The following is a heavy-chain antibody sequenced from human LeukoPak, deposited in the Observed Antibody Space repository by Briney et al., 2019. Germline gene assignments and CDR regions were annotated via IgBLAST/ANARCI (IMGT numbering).Heavy chain of an antibody. CDR2: ISYDGSKR. CDR3: ARDREPDAFDI. CDR1: GFTFNSYG. J-gene: IGHJ3*02. V-gene: IGHV3-30*03. Sequence: GGSLRLSCVTSGFTFNSYGFYWVRQAPGKGLEWVAVISYDGSKRYYADSVKGRFTIFRDTSNKTAYLEMNSLRAEDTAVYYCARDREPDAFDIWGQGTMVTVSS.